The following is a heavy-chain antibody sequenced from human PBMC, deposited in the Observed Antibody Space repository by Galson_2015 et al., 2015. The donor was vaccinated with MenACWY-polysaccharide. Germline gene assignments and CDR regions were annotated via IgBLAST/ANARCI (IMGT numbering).Heavy chain of an antibody. J-gene: IGHJ4*02. CDR1: GYRFTSYD. V-gene: IGHV1-8*01. CDR3: ARVIARKYTFTDS. CDR2: MNPNSGNT. Sequence: SGYRFTSYDINWVRQATGQGLEWMGWMNPNSGNTGYAQKFQGRVTMTSNSAIMTAYMELSGLRSEDTAVYYCARVIARKYTFTDSWGQGTLVTVSS. D-gene: IGHD2-21*01.